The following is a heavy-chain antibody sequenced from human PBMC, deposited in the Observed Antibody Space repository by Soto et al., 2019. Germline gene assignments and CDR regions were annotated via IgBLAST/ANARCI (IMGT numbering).Heavy chain of an antibody. CDR2: IYYSGST. V-gene: IGHV4-59*08. CDR1: GGSISSYY. J-gene: IGHJ3*02. CDR3: ARLYGLDAFDI. D-gene: IGHD3-16*02. Sequence: SETLSLTCTVSGGSISSYYWSWIRQPPGKGLEWIGYIYYSGSTNYNPSLKSRVTISVDTSKNQFSLKLSSVTAADKAVYYCARLYGLDAFDIWGQGTMVTVS.